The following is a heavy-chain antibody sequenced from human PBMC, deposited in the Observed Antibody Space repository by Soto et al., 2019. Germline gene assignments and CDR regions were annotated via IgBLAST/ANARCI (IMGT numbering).Heavy chain of an antibody. CDR2: VIGSGVNV. D-gene: IGHD3-10*01. V-gene: IGHV3-23*01. CDR3: AKGSAFECKGAICYPFDH. J-gene: IGHJ4*02. Sequence: GALRLSCTASGFTFSNYAINWVRLAPGKRLEWVSSVIGSGVNVFYADSVKGRFTISRDNSKNTVYLEMNSLRADDTAEYFCAKGSAFECKGAICYPFDHWGRGTLVTVSS. CDR1: GFTFSNYA.